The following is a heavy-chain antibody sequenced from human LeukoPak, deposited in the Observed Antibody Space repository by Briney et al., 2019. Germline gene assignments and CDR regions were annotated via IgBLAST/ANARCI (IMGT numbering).Heavy chain of an antibody. V-gene: IGHV3-7*01. CDR2: IKQDGSEK. CDR1: EFTFSSYW. D-gene: IGHD1-7*01. CDR3: AKDVITGTTGDAFDI. J-gene: IGHJ3*02. Sequence: GGSLRLSCAASEFTFSSYWMNWVRQAPGKGLEWVANIKQDGSEKYYVDSVKGRFTISRDNSKNTLYLQMNSLRAEDTAVYYCAKDVITGTTGDAFDIWGQGTMVTVSS.